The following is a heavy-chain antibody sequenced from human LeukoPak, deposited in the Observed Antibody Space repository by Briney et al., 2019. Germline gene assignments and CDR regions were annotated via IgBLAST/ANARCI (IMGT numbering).Heavy chain of an antibody. D-gene: IGHD2-2*01. CDR3: AREDDIVVVPAARRVDAFDI. CDR1: GGSISSGSYY. J-gene: IGHJ3*02. CDR2: IYTSGST. Sequence: PSETLSLTCTVSGGSISSGSYYWSWIRQPAGKGLEWIGRIYTSGSTNYNPSLKSRVPISVDTSKNQFSLKLSSVTAADTAVHHCAREDDIVVVPAARRVDAFDIWGQGTMVTVSS. V-gene: IGHV4-61*02.